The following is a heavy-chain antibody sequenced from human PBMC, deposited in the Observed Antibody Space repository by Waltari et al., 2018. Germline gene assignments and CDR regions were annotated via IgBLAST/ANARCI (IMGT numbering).Heavy chain of an antibody. CDR2: INSDGGYI. D-gene: IGHD5-18*01. Sequence: EVQLVESGGGLVQPGGSLRLSCAASGFTFGDYWMHWVRQPPGKGLEWFSRINSDGGYISYTDSVKGRFTISRDNAKNTLFLQLNSLRAEDTAVYYCARKGGRGYPYGPFYYDHWGQGTLVTVSP. CDR3: ARKGGRGYPYGPFYYDH. J-gene: IGHJ4*02. CDR1: GFTFGDYW. V-gene: IGHV3-74*01.